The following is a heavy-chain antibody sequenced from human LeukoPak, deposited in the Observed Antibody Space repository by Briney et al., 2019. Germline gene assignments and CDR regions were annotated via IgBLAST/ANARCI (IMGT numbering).Heavy chain of an antibody. J-gene: IGHJ5*02. CDR2: IYYSGST. CDR1: GGSISSSSYY. CDR3: ARGKRYYYGSGSRVPMRFDP. Sequence: SETLSLTCTVSGGSISSSSYYWGWIRQPPGKGLEWIGSIYYSGSTYYNPSLKSRVTISVDTSKNQFSLKLSSVTAADTAVYYCARGKRYYYGSGSRVPMRFDPWGQGTLVTVSS. D-gene: IGHD3-10*01. V-gene: IGHV4-39*01.